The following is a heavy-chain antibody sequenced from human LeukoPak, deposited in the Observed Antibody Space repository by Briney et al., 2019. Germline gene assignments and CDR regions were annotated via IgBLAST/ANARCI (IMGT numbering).Heavy chain of an antibody. CDR3: AKVGPGCSSTSCYPGY. V-gene: IGHV3-49*03. Sequence: GGSLRLSCTASGFTFGDYAMSWFRQAPGKGLEWVGFIRSKGYGGTTEYAASVKGRFTISRDDSKSIAYLQMNSLRAEDTAVYYCAKVGPGCSSTSCYPGYWGQGTLVTASS. D-gene: IGHD2-2*01. CDR2: IRSKGYGGTT. J-gene: IGHJ4*02. CDR1: GFTFGDYA.